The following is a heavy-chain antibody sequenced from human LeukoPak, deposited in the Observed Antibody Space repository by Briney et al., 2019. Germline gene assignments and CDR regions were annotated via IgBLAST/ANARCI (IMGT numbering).Heavy chain of an antibody. CDR1: GFTFSSYA. CDR2: ISYDGSNK. J-gene: IGHJ3*02. V-gene: IGHV3-30-3*01. Sequence: PGGSLRLSCAASGFTFSSYAMHWVRQAPGKGLEWVAVISYDGSNKYYADSVKGRFTISRDNSKNTLYLQMNSLRAEDTAVYYCARDLQPWLQSAGGAFDIWGQGTMVTVSS. D-gene: IGHD5-24*01. CDR3: ARDLQPWLQSAGGAFDI.